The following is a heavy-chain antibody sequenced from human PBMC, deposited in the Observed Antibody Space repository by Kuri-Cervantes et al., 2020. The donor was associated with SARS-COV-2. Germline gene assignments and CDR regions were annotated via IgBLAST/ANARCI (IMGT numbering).Heavy chain of an antibody. D-gene: IGHD3-3*01. CDR1: GDSVSSNSAA. V-gene: IGHV6-1*01. J-gene: IGHJ6*02. CDR3: ARGSYDFWSGYYYYYGMDV. CDR2: TYYRSKWYN. Sequence: LRLSCAISGDSVSSNSAAWNWIRQSPSRGLEWLGRTYYRSKWYNDYAVSVKSRITINPDTSKNQFSLQLNSVPPEDTAVYYCARGSYDFWSGYYYYYGMDVWGQGTTVTVSS.